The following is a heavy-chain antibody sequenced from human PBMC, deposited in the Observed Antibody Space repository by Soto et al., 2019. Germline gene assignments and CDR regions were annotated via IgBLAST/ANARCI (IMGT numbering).Heavy chain of an antibody. D-gene: IGHD3-9*01. CDR1: GESVSIYA. CDR2: IIPIFGTA. Sequence: SVKIARTASGESVSIYAIGGLRQTPGQGLEWMGGIIPIFGTANYAQKFQGRVTITADESTSTAYMELSSLRSEDTAVYYCARVLRFFDGSFDPWGQGTLVTVSS. CDR3: ARVLRFFDGSFDP. J-gene: IGHJ5*02. V-gene: IGHV1-69*13.